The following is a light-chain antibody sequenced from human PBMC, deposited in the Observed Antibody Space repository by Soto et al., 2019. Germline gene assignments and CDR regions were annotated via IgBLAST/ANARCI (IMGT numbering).Light chain of an antibody. J-gene: IGKJ1*01. CDR3: QQSYSTLWT. V-gene: IGKV1-39*01. Sequence: DIQMTQSPSSLSASVGDRVTITCRASQSIDTYLNWYQQKPGNAPQLLIYIASSLQSGVPSRFSGSGSGTEFTLTISSLQPEDFATYYCQQSYSTLWTFGQGTKVEIK. CDR2: IAS. CDR1: QSIDTY.